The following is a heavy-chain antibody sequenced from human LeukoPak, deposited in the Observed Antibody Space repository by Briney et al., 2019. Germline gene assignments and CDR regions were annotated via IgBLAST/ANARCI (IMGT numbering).Heavy chain of an antibody. CDR2: INHSGST. J-gene: IGHJ4*02. CDR1: GGSFSGYY. V-gene: IGHV4-34*01. CDR3: ARGRGFWSGYYTGVSY. Sequence: SETLSLTCAVYGGSFSGYYWSWIRQPPGKGLEWIGEINHSGSTNYNPSLKSRVTISVDTSKNQFSLKLSSVTAADTAVYYCARGRGFWSGYYTGVSYWGQGTLVTVSS. D-gene: IGHD3-3*01.